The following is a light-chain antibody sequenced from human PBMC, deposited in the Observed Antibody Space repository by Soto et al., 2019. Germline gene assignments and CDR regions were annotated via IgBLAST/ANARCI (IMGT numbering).Light chain of an antibody. Sequence: QSALTQPASVSGSPGQSITISCTGTSNDVGGYKYVSWYQQPPGKAPKLMIYEVTNRPSGVSDRFSGSKSGNTASLTISGLQAEDEADYYCSSYTISSTVVFGGGTKVTVL. J-gene: IGLJ2*01. CDR2: EVT. CDR3: SSYTISSTVV. V-gene: IGLV2-14*01. CDR1: SNDVGGYKY.